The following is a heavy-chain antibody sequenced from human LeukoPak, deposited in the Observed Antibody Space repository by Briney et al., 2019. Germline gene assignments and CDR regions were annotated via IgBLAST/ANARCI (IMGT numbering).Heavy chain of an antibody. J-gene: IGHJ4*02. CDR3: ARGVFGESLES. CDR2: MNPNVGGA. V-gene: IGHV1-2*02. Sequence: ASVKVSCKASGLTFTGYYVYWVRQAPGQGLEWMGWMNPNVGGANFPQKFQGRVTVTSDPAISAAYMELRRLRSDDTAVYYCARGVFGESLESWGQGTLVTVSS. CDR1: GLTFTGYY. D-gene: IGHD3-10*02.